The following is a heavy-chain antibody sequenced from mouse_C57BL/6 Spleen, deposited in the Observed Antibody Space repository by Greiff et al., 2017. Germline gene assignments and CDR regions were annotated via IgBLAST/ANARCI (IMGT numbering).Heavy chain of an antibody. CDR3: ARRTVVARYFDV. J-gene: IGHJ1*03. D-gene: IGHD1-1*01. Sequence: VQLQQSGAELVKPGASVKISCKASGYAFSSYWMNWVKQRPGQGLEWIGQIYPGDGDTNYNGKFKGKATLTADKSSSTAYMQLSSLTSEDSAVYFCARRTVVARYFDVWGTGTTVTVSS. CDR2: IYPGDGDT. CDR1: GYAFSSYW. V-gene: IGHV1-80*01.